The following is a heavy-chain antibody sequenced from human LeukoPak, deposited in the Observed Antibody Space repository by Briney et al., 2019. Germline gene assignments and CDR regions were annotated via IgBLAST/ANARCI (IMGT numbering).Heavy chain of an antibody. D-gene: IGHD1-26*01. CDR3: ARHVNSNGSPSDY. CDR1: GGSISSRSYY. V-gene: IGHV4-39*01. J-gene: IGHJ4*02. Sequence: SETLSLTCTVSGGSISSRSYYWGWIRQPPGKGLEWIGSIYHSESTYNNPSLKSRVTISADTSKNQFSLKLCSVTAADTAVYFCARHVNSNGSPSDYWGQGTLVTVSS. CDR2: IYHSEST.